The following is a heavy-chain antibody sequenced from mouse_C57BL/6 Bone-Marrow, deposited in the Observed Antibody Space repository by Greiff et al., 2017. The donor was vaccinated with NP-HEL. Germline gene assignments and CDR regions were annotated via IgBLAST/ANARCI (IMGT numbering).Heavy chain of an antibody. CDR3: ARKYYYGSSHWYFDV. J-gene: IGHJ1*03. Sequence: VQLQQSGSELRSPGSSVKLSCKDFDSEVFPIAYMSWVRQKPGHGFEWIGGILPSIGRTIYGEKFEDKATLDADTLSNTAYLELNSLTSEDSAIYYCARKYYYGSSHWYFDVWGTGTTVTVSS. V-gene: IGHV15-2*01. CDR2: ILPSIGRT. D-gene: IGHD1-1*01. CDR1: DSEVFPIAY.